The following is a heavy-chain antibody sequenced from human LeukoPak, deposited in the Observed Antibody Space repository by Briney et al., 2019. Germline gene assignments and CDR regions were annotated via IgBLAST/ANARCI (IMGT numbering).Heavy chain of an antibody. V-gene: IGHV1-18*01. CDR3: AREQYSGNWNY. Sequence: ASVKVSCKSSGYTFTNYGISWVRQAPGQGLEWMGWISAYNGHTSYAQNLQDRVTMTTDTSTNTAYMELRGLRSDDTAVYYCAREQYSGNWNYWGQGTQVTVSS. CDR2: ISAYNGHT. CDR1: GYTFTNYG. D-gene: IGHD1-26*01. J-gene: IGHJ4*02.